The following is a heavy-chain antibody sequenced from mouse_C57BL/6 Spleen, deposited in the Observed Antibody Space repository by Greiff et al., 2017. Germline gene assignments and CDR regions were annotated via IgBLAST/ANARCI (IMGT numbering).Heavy chain of an antibody. V-gene: IGHV1-55*01. Sequence: VQLQQSGAELVKPGASVKMSCKASGYTFTSYWITWVKQRPGQGLEWIGDIYPGSGSTNYNEKFKSKATLTVDTSSSTAYMQLSSLTSEDSAVYYCARSKYYGSGPMDYWGQGTSVTVSS. CDR1: GYTFTSYW. D-gene: IGHD1-1*01. CDR2: IYPGSGST. J-gene: IGHJ4*01. CDR3: ARSKYYGSGPMDY.